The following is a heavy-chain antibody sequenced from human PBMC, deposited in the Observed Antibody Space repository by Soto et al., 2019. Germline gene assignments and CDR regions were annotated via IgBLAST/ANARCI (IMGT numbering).Heavy chain of an antibody. CDR3: ARGQYYYGSGSHPDFDY. CDR1: GYTFTSYA. J-gene: IGHJ4*02. Sequence: QVQLVQSGAEVKKPGASVKVSCKASGYTFTSYAMHWVRQAPGQRLEWMGWINAGNGNTKYSQKFQGRVNITRDTSASTAYMELSSLRSEDTAVYYCARGQYYYGSGSHPDFDYWGQGTLVTVSS. CDR2: INAGNGNT. V-gene: IGHV1-3*01. D-gene: IGHD3-10*01.